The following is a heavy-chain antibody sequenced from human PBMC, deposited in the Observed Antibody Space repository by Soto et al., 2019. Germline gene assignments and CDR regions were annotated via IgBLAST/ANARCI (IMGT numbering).Heavy chain of an antibody. D-gene: IGHD3-22*01. CDR3: ARGDYYDTNGPFSDAFDI. CDR1: GFTFSNYW. Sequence: GGSLRLSCAASGFTFSNYWMSWVRQAPGKGLEWVANIKPDGSEKFYVDSLKGRFTMSRDNAKNSLYLQMNSLRVDDTAVYYCARGDYYDTNGPFSDAFDIWGQGTMVTVSS. CDR2: IKPDGSEK. V-gene: IGHV3-7*04. J-gene: IGHJ3*02.